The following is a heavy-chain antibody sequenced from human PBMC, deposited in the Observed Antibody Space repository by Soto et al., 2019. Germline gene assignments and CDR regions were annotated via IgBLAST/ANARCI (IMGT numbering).Heavy chain of an antibody. CDR2: IWYDGSNK. V-gene: IGHV3-33*01. CDR3: ARAEVIAVAGDYYYGMDV. D-gene: IGHD6-19*01. J-gene: IGHJ6*02. CDR1: GFTFSSYG. Sequence: GGSLRLSCAASGFTFSSYGMHWVRQAPGKGLEWVAVIWYDGSNKYYADSVKGRFTISRDNSKNTLYLQMNSLRAEDTAVYYCARAEVIAVAGDYYYGMDVWGQGTTVTSP.